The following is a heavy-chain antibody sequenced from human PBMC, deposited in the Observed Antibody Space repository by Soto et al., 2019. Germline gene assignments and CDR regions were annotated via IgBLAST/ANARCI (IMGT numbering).Heavy chain of an antibody. CDR2: INAGNGNT. V-gene: IGHV1-3*01. Sequence: ASVKVSCKASGYTFTSYAMHWVRQAPGQRLEWMGWINAGNGNTKYSRKFQGRVTITRDTSASTAYMELSSLRSEDTAVYYCARWGYYYDSSGYRLTLLDYWGQGTLVTVSS. CDR3: ARWGYYYDSSGYRLTLLDY. J-gene: IGHJ4*02. CDR1: GYTFTSYA. D-gene: IGHD3-22*01.